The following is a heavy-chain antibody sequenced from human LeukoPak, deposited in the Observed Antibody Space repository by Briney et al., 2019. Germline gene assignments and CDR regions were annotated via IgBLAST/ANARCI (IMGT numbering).Heavy chain of an antibody. CDR1: GFTFSSYW. CDR3: AKGSVPEVGATWNY. V-gene: IGHV3-74*01. J-gene: IGHJ4*02. Sequence: PGGSLRPSCGASGFTFSSYWMHWVRQAPGKGLVWISRINSDGSTTSYADSVKGRFTISRDNAKNSLYLQMNSLRAEDTALYYCAKGSVPEVGATWNYWGQGTLVTVSS. CDR2: INSDGSTT. D-gene: IGHD1-26*01.